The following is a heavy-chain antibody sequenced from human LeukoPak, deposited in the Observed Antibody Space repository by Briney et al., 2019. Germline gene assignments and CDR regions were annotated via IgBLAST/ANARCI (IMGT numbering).Heavy chain of an antibody. D-gene: IGHD6-13*01. J-gene: IGHJ5*02. CDR1: GGSISGYY. CDR3: ARGSLSSSWLSNWFDP. Sequence: PSETLSLTCTVAGGSISGYYWSWIRQPPGKGLEWIGYIYYSGSTNYNPSLKSRVTISVDTSKNQFSLKLSSVTAADTAVYYCARGSLSSSWLSNWFDPGGQGTLVTVHS. V-gene: IGHV4-59*01. CDR2: IYYSGST.